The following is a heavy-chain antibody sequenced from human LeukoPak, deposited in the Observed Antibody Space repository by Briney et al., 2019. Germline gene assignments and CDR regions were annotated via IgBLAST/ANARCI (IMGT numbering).Heavy chain of an antibody. CDR3: AKDSSRDYYYYMDV. Sequence: GGSLRLSCAASGFTFDDYAMHWVRQAPGKGLEWVSGISWNSGSIGYADSVKGRFTISRDNAKNSLYLQMNSLRAEDTALYYCAKDSSRDYYYYMDVWGKGTTVTISS. V-gene: IGHV3-9*01. CDR2: ISWNSGSI. CDR1: GFTFDDYA. J-gene: IGHJ6*03.